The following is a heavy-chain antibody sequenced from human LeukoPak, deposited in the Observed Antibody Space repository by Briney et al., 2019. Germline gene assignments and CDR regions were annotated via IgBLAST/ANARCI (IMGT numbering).Heavy chain of an antibody. CDR2: IYTSGST. J-gene: IGHJ5*02. CDR1: GGSISSYY. Sequence: SETLSLTCTVSGGSISSYYWSWIRQPPGKGLEWIGYIYTSGSTNYNPSLKSRVTISVDTSKNQFSLKLSSVTAADTAVYYSARRGVGWFDPWGQGTLVTVSS. CDR3: ARRGVGWFDP. D-gene: IGHD1-26*01. V-gene: IGHV4-4*09.